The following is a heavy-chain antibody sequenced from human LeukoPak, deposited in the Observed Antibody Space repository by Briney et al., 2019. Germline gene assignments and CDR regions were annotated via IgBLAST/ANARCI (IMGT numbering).Heavy chain of an antibody. D-gene: IGHD3-10*01. Sequence: GGSLRLSCAASGFTLSSYAMSWVRQAPGKGLEWVSAICASGGSTYYADSVKGRFTISRDTSKNTLYLQMNSLRAEDTAVYYCARRESDDGMDVWGQGTTVTVSS. V-gene: IGHV3-23*01. CDR3: ARRESDDGMDV. CDR1: GFTLSSYA. J-gene: IGHJ6*02. CDR2: ICASGGST.